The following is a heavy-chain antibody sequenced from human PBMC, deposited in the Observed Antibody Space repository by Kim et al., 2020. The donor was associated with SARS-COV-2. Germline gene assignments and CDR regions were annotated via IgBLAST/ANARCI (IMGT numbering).Heavy chain of an antibody. CDR2: IWYDGSNK. V-gene: IGHV3-33*08. Sequence: GGSLRLSCAASGFTFSSYGMHWVRQAPGKGLEWVAVIWYDGSNKYYADSVKGRFTISRDNSKNTLYLQMNSLRAEDTAVYYCAREPPPSRVLLNYYYYGMDVWGQGTTVTVSS. CDR3: AREPPPSRVLLNYYYYGMDV. CDR1: GFTFSSYG. J-gene: IGHJ6*02.